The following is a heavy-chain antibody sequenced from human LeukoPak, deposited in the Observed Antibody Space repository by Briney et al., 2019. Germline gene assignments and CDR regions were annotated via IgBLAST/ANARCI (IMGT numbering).Heavy chain of an antibody. J-gene: IGHJ5*01. CDR3: IKEAGYCSGGGCYRWFDS. CDR2: ISTGGSTM. V-gene: IGHV3-48*01. Sequence: GGSLRLSCGASGFTFRSYSMSWVRQAPGKGLEWISYISTGGSTMYYADSVKGRFTIARDDAQNSLSLQMNSLRADDTAVYYCIKEAGYCSGGGCYRWFDSSGQEAMVTVSS. CDR1: GFTFRSYS. D-gene: IGHD2-15*01.